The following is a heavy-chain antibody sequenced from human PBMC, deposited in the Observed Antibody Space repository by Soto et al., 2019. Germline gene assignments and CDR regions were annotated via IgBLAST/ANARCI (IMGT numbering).Heavy chain of an antibody. CDR2: ITGNAANT. CDR1: LFTFGGYA. D-gene: IGHD2-21*02. Sequence: WWSLRLSCSASLFTFGGYAMSWFRQAPGKGLEWVSGITGNAANTVYADSVKGRFTISRDNSKNALYLQLNSLRAEDTAVYFCAKAARDCGGDCYSPYFDSWGQGALVTVSS. J-gene: IGHJ4*02. V-gene: IGHV3-23*01. CDR3: AKAARDCGGDCYSPYFDS.